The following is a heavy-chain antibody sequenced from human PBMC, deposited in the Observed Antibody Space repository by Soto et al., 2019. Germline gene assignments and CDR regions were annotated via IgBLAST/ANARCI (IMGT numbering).Heavy chain of an antibody. J-gene: IGHJ6*02. CDR3: ARGIAARLNYYYGMDV. CDR2: IIPIFGTA. CDR1: GGTFSSYA. D-gene: IGHD6-6*01. V-gene: IGHV1-69*01. Sequence: QVQLVQSGAEVKKPGSSVKVSCKASGGTFSSYAISWVRQAPGQGLEWMGGIIPIFGTANYAQKFQGRVTITADESTSTAYMELSGLRSEDTAVYYCARGIAARLNYYYGMDVWGQGTTVTVSS.